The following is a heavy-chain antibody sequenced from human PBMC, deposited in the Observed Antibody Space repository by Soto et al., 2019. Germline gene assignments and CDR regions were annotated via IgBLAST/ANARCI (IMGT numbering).Heavy chain of an antibody. CDR3: AKDLYRGITLMLYRHFDS. V-gene: IGHV3-23*01. CDR2: ITGSGSNT. CDR1: GFTCGGYA. Sequence: GRLMRVPSGASGFTCGGYARRRVRQATGKGLEWMSVITGSGSNTYYADSVKGRFTISRDNSKNILYLQMNSLRAEDTAIYYCAKDLYRGITLMLYRHFDSWGPGSLVTVTS. D-gene: IGHD3-16*01. J-gene: IGHJ4*02.